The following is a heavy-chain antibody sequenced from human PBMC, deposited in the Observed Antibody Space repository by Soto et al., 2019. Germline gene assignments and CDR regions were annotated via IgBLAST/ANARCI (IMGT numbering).Heavy chain of an antibody. J-gene: IGHJ4*02. CDR3: ARTCRSGGSCYHEY. CDR2: VSVYNDDT. CDR1: GYTSSSFG. D-gene: IGHD2-15*01. Sequence: ASVKVSCKASGYTSSSFGINWVRQAPGQGLEWVGWVSVYNDDTKYAQNFQGRVSLTTDTSTSTTYMEVGRLRSDDTAVYYCARTCRSGGSCYHEYWGEGTLVTVSS. V-gene: IGHV1-18*01.